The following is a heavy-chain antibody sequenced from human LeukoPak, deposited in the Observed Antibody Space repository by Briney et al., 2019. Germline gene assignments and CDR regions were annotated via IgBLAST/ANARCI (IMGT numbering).Heavy chain of an antibody. J-gene: IGHJ4*02. CDR3: ARYDSGQGDY. V-gene: IGHV3-72*01. D-gene: IGHD3-22*01. CDR2: SKNKANSYIT. CDR1: GFTFSDHY. Sequence: GGSLRLSCAASGFTFSDHYMDWVRQAPGKGLEWVGRSKNKANSYITQYAAFVQGRFTISRDDSKNSLYLQIDSLKTEDTAVYYCARYDSGQGDYWGQGTLVTVSS.